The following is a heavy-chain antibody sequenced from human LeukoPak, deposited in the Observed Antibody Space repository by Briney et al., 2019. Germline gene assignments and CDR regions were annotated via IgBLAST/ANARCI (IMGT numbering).Heavy chain of an antibody. CDR2: ISYDGSNK. J-gene: IGHJ4*02. Sequence: PGRSLRLSCAASGSTFSSYAMHWVRQAPGKGLEWVAVISYDGSNKYYADSVKGRFTISRDNSKNTLYLQMNSLRAEDTAVYYCARVAPEWELLGYFDYWGQGTLATVSS. CDR1: GSTFSSYA. D-gene: IGHD1-26*01. CDR3: ARVAPEWELLGYFDY. V-gene: IGHV3-30-3*01.